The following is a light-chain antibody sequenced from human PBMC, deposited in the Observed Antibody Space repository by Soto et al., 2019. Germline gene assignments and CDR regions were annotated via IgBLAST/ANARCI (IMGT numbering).Light chain of an antibody. CDR3: QQRSNWYT. CDR1: QSVSSY. J-gene: IGKJ2*01. V-gene: IGKV3-11*01. Sequence: EIVLTQSPATLSLSPGERATLSCRASQSVSSYLAWYQQKPGQAPRLLIYDASNRATGIPARFSGSGSGTDFTLTISSLEPDDVAVYYCQQRSNWYTFGQGTKLEIK. CDR2: DAS.